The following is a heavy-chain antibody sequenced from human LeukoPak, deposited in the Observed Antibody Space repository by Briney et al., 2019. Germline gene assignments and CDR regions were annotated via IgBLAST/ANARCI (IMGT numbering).Heavy chain of an antibody. Sequence: ASVKVSCKASGHTFTVLFMRCVRQAPGQGLEWMGWINPNSGGTNYAQKFQGRVTMTRDTSISTAYMELSRLRSDDTAVYYCASSIVYCSSTSCYFNWGQGTLVTVSS. D-gene: IGHD2-2*01. CDR2: INPNSGGT. CDR3: ASSIVYCSSTSCYFN. CDR1: GHTFTVLF. V-gene: IGHV1-2*02. J-gene: IGHJ4*02.